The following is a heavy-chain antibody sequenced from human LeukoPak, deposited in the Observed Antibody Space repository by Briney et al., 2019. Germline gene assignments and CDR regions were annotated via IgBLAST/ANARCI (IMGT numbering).Heavy chain of an antibody. CDR1: GGSISSGGYS. CDR2: IYHSGST. CDR3: AGTKVYYYYGMDV. J-gene: IGHJ6*02. D-gene: IGHD4-17*01. Sequence: SETLSLTCAVSGGSISSGGYSWSWIRQPPGKGLEWIGYIYHSGSTYYNPSLKSRVTISVDRSKNQFSLKLSSVTAADTAVYYCAGTKVYYYYGMDVWGQGTTVTVSS. V-gene: IGHV4-30-2*01.